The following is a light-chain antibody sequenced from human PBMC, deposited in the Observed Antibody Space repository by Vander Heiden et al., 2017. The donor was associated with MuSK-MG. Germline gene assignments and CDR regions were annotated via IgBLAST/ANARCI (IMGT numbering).Light chain of an antibody. CDR1: SIGTKG. CDR3: QVWDTSSDHLYV. CDR2: DDS. V-gene: IGLV3-21*02. Sequence: SYVLTQPPSVSLAPGQTARISCGGDSIGTKGVHWYQQKPGQAPVLVRYDDSDRPSGIPERFSGSSSGNTATLTISRVEAGDEADYYCQVWDTSSDHLYVFGSGTKVTGL. J-gene: IGLJ1*01.